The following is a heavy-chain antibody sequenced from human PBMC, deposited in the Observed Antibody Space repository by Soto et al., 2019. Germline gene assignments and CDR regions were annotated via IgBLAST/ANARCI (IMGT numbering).Heavy chain of an antibody. D-gene: IGHD6-19*01. Sequence: QVQLQESGPGLVKPSQTLSLTCTVSGGSISSGGYYWSWIRQHPGKGLEWIGYIYYSGSTNYNPSLKSRVTMSVDTSKNQFSLKLSSVTAADTAVYYCASEWAVAGLGWFDPWGQGTLVTVSS. CDR2: IYYSGST. J-gene: IGHJ5*02. V-gene: IGHV4-31*03. CDR1: GGSISSGGYY. CDR3: ASEWAVAGLGWFDP.